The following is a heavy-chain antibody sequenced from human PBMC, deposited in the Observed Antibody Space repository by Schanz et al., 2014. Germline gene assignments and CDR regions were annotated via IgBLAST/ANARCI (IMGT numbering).Heavy chain of an antibody. J-gene: IGHJ3*01. Sequence: EVQLVESGGGLIQPGGSLRLSCAVSGFTVNTNYMSWVRQAPGKGLEWISSMYINSGSTQYADSVKGRFIISRDSSKNAQFLQMNRLRAEGTAVYFCARDGGRDGYNLAFDVWGQGTLVTVSS. V-gene: IGHV3-53*01. CDR3: ARDGGRDGYNLAFDV. CDR2: MYINSGST. CDR1: GFTVNTNY. D-gene: IGHD5-12*01.